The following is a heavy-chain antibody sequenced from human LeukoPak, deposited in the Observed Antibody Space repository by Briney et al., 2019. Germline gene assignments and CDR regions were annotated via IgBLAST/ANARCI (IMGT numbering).Heavy chain of an antibody. J-gene: IGHJ5*02. V-gene: IGHV1-2*02. CDR1: GYKFTGNY. CDR2: INPISGRT. CDR3: ARDSVAIVALSNPCFDT. Sequence: ASVKVSCKASGYKFTGNYMHWVRQAPGQGPEWMGWINPISGRTSYAQKFVGRVTLTRNTSITTAYMELGSLTSDDTAVYHCARDSVAIVALSNPCFDTWGQGTHVTVSS. D-gene: IGHD3-3*02.